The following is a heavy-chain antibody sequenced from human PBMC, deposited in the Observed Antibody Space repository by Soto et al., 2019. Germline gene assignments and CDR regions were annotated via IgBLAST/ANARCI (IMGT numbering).Heavy chain of an antibody. D-gene: IGHD1-20*01. Sequence: PGGSLRLSCAASGFTFSSYGMHWVRQAPGKGLEWVAVISYDGSNKYYADSVKGRFTISRDNSKNTLYLQMNSLRAEDTAVYYCAKDLRGITGTTWHVLAVCGQGTTVTVSS. CDR1: GFTFSSYG. CDR3: AKDLRGITGTTWHVLAV. J-gene: IGHJ6*02. CDR2: ISYDGSNK. V-gene: IGHV3-30*18.